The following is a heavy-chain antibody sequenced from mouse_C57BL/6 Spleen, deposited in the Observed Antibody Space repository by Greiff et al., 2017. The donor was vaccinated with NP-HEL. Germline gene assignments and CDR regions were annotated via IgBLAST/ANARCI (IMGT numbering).Heavy chain of an antibody. D-gene: IGHD2-5*01. CDR1: GYTFTSYW. CDR2: IDPSDSYT. V-gene: IGHV1-59*01. Sequence: QVQLQQPGAGLVRPGTSVKLSCTASGYTFTSYWLRWVKRRPGQGLEWIGVIDPSDSYTNYNQKFKGKATLTVDTSSSTAYMQLSSLTSEDSAVYNCARGGTYYSNSWFADWGQGTLVTVSA. CDR3: ARGGTYYSNSWFAD. J-gene: IGHJ3*01.